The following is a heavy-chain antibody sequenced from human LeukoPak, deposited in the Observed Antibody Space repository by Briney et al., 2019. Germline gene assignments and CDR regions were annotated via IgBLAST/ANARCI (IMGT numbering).Heavy chain of an antibody. V-gene: IGHV4-34*01. Sequence: SETLSLTCAVYGGSFSDYWWTWIRQSPGKGLEWIGEVNHSGRTNYNPSLKSRVTISVDTSKNQFSLKLSSVTAADTAVYYCARVATYYYDSSGEYYFDYWGQGTLVTVSS. CDR1: GGSFSDYW. CDR3: ARVATYYYDSSGEYYFDY. CDR2: VNHSGRT. J-gene: IGHJ4*02. D-gene: IGHD3-22*01.